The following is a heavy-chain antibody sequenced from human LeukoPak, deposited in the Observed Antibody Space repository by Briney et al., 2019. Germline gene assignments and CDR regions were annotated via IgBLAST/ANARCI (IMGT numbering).Heavy chain of an antibody. CDR3: ARDQHCSGGSCYSDWFDP. V-gene: IGHV3-48*03. CDR1: GFTFNSYE. J-gene: IGHJ5*02. Sequence: GGSLRLSCAASGFTFNSYEMNWVRQAPGKGLEWVSYISTSGSTIYYADSEKGRFTISRDNAKNSLYLQMNSLRVEDTAIYYCARDQHCSGGSCYSDWFDPWGQGTLVTVSS. D-gene: IGHD2-15*01. CDR2: ISTSGSTI.